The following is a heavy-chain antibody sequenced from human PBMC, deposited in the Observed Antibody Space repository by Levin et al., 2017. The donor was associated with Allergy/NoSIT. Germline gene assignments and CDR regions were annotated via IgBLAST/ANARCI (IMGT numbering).Heavy chain of an antibody. CDR2: ISGSGGST. Sequence: SCAASGFTFSSYAMSWVRQAPGKGLEWVSAISGSGGSTYYADSVKGRFTISRDNSKNTLYLQMNSLRAEDTAVYYCATHGSILTGYYTDYWGQGTLVTVSS. V-gene: IGHV3-23*01. J-gene: IGHJ4*02. CDR3: ATHGSILTGYYTDY. CDR1: GFTFSSYA. D-gene: IGHD3-9*01.